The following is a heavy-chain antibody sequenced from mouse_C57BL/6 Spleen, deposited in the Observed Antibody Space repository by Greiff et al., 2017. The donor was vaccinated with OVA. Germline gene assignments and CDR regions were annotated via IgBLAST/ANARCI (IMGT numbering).Heavy chain of an antibody. CDR2: IFPGSGST. CDR1: GYTFTDYY. V-gene: IGHV1-75*01. CDR3: AREGKYYGRGFAY. Sequence: QVQLQQSGPELVKPGASVKISCKASGYTFTDYYINWVKQRPGQGLEWIGWIFPGSGSTYYNEKFKGTATLTVAKSSRTAYMLLSSLTSGDSAVDVWAREGKYYGRGFAYWGQGTLVTVSA. D-gene: IGHD1-1*01. J-gene: IGHJ3*01.